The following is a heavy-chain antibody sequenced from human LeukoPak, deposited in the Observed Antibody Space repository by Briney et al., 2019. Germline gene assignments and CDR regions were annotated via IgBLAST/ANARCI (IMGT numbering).Heavy chain of an antibody. Sequence: GGSLRLSCAASGFTVSSNYMSWVRQAPGKGLEWVSVIYSGGSTYYADSVKGQFTISRDNSKNTLYLQMNSLRAEDTAVYYCARAQQLGYCSSTSCYTPDAFDIWGQGTMVTVSS. V-gene: IGHV3-53*01. CDR2: IYSGGST. CDR3: ARAQQLGYCSSTSCYTPDAFDI. CDR1: GFTVSSNY. D-gene: IGHD2-2*01. J-gene: IGHJ3*02.